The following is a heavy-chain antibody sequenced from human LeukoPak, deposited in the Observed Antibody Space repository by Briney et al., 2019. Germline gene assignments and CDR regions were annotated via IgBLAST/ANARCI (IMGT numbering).Heavy chain of an antibody. Sequence: ASVKVSCKASGYTFSSYDINWVRQATGQGLEWMGWMNPNSGNTGFAQKFKGRLTMTRDTSIGTAYMELSSLKPEDTAFYYCAIMHPYYDGRGYSVQWGQGTLVTVSS. CDR3: AIMHPYYDGRGYSVQ. CDR1: GYTFSSYD. J-gene: IGHJ4*02. D-gene: IGHD3-22*01. CDR2: MNPNSGNT. V-gene: IGHV1-8*02.